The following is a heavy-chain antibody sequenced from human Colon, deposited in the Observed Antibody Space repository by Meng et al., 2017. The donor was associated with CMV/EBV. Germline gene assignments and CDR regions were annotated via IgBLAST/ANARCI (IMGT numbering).Heavy chain of an antibody. CDR2: IYYTGST. CDR1: GSSTSYY. Sequence: GSLSLTCSVSGSSTSYYWHWIRQSPGKGLEWIGFIYYTGSTHYNPSLESRVTISLDTSNKEVSLKLASVTVADSALYFCVRSSYDGVFDFWGQGRLVTVSS. D-gene: IGHD5-12*01. CDR3: VRSSYDGVFDF. J-gene: IGHJ4*02. V-gene: IGHV4-59*13.